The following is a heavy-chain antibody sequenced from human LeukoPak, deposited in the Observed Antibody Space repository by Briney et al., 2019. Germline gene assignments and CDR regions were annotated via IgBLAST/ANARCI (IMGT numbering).Heavy chain of an antibody. V-gene: IGHV4-59*08. D-gene: IGHD6-13*01. Sequence: TSETLSLTCTLSGGSISSYYWSWIRQPPGKGLEWIAYIYYTGSTNYNPSLKSRVTISVDTSKNQFSLKLSSVTAADTAVYYCARHAPYSSTWPSHFDYWGQGTLVTFSS. CDR3: ARHAPYSSTWPSHFDY. CDR2: IYYTGST. CDR1: GGSISSYY. J-gene: IGHJ4*02.